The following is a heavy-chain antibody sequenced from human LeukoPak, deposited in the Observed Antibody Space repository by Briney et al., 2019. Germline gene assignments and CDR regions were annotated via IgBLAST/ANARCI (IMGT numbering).Heavy chain of an antibody. Sequence: SQTLSLTCTVSGGSISSGTYYWGWIRQPAGKGLEWIGRIYSSGSTNYNPSLKSRVTMSVDTSRNQFSLNLTSVTAADTAIYYCARDLLHRGYAFDIWGQGTMVTVSS. J-gene: IGHJ3*02. CDR1: GGSISSGTYY. V-gene: IGHV4-61*02. CDR3: ARDLLHRGYAFDI. D-gene: IGHD5-12*01. CDR2: IYSSGST.